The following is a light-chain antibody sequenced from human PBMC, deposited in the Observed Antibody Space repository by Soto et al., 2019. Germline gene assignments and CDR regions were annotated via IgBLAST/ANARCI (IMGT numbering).Light chain of an antibody. CDR3: QQRNNWPWT. J-gene: IGKJ1*01. CDR1: QRVGSL. Sequence: EIVLTQSPATLSLSPGDRATLSCRASQRVGSLLAWYQQKPGQTPRLLMYFASNRATGIPPRFSGSGSGTEFTLTIDSLEPEDFAVYYCQQRNNWPWTFGQGTKVESK. CDR2: FAS. V-gene: IGKV3-11*01.